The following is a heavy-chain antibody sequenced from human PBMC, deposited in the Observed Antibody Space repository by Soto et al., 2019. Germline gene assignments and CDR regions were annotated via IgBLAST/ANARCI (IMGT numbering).Heavy chain of an antibody. CDR3: ATYDSSDYYSGSPIGWFDP. Sequence: SEPLSLTGPVSGGSRSGGGYYWSWIRQHPGKGLEWIGYIYYSGSTYYNPSLKSRVTISVDTSKNQFSLKLSSVTAADTAVYYCATYDSSDYYSGSPIGWFDPWGQGTLVTVSS. V-gene: IGHV4-31*03. CDR1: GGSRSGGGYY. CDR2: IYYSGST. D-gene: IGHD3-22*01. J-gene: IGHJ5*02.